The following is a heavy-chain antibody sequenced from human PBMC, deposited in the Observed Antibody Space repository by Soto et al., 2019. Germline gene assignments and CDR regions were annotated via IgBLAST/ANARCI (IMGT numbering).Heavy chain of an antibody. V-gene: IGHV3-30-3*01. CDR1: GFTFSSYA. CDR2: ISYDGSNK. CDR3: AREGGQLERLPYYYGMDV. J-gene: IGHJ6*02. Sequence: QAQLVESGGGVVQPGRSLRLSCAASGFTFSSYAMHWVRQAPGKGLEWVAVISYDGSNKYYADSVKGRFTISRDNSKNTLYLQMNSLRAEDTAVYYCAREGGQLERLPYYYGMDVWGQGTTVTVSS. D-gene: IGHD1-1*01.